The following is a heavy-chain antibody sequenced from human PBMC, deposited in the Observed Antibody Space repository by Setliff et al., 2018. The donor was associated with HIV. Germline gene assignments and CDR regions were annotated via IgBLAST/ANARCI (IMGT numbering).Heavy chain of an antibody. Sequence: KPSETLSLTCNVSGGSFIGSSFQSTWIRQAPGKGLEWIGDIAYSGTTMYFNDNPSLESLLSLSEDTSRHQFSLKLPSMTADDTGIYYCARGPPFAYWGQGLLVTVSS. J-gene: IGHJ4*02. CDR2: IAYSGTTMY. CDR1: GGSFIGSSFQ. V-gene: IGHV4-39*07. CDR3: ARGPPFAY.